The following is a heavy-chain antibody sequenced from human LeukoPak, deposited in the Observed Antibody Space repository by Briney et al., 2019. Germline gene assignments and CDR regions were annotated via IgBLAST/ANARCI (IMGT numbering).Heavy chain of an antibody. CDR3: APSYGDLPDY. V-gene: IGHV3-30*02. D-gene: IGHD4-17*01. CDR1: GFTFSSYG. Sequence: GGSLRLSCAASGFTFSSYGMHWVRQAPGKGLEWVAFIRYDGSNKYYADSVKGRFTISRDDSKNTLYLQMNSLRAEDTAVYYCAPSYGDLPDYWGQGTLVTVSS. J-gene: IGHJ4*02. CDR2: IRYDGSNK.